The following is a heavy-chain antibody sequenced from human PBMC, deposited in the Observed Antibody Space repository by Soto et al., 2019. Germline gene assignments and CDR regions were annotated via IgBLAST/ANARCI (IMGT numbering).Heavy chain of an antibody. CDR2: IYPGDSDT. CDR3: ATRQVEHPYYFDY. Sequence: PGESLKISCKGSGYSFTSYWIGWVRQMPGKGLEWMGIIYPGDSDTRYSPSFQGQVTISADKSISTAYPQWSSLKASDTAMYYCATRQVEHPYYFDYWGQGNLVTVSS. J-gene: IGHJ4*01. V-gene: IGHV5-51*01. D-gene: IGHD1-1*01. CDR1: GYSFTSYW.